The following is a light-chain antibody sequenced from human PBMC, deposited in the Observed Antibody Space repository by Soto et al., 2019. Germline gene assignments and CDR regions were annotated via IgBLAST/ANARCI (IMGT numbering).Light chain of an antibody. CDR3: QQYRSAST. V-gene: IGKV1-5*03. CDR1: QRVSNW. Sequence: DIQMTQSPSTLSAFVGDRVTITCRASQRVSNWLAWYQQKPGKAPRLLISKASTLESGVPSRFSGSGSGTEFTLSISSLQPEDFAKYYCQQYRSASTFGQGTKLEIK. J-gene: IGKJ2*02. CDR2: KAS.